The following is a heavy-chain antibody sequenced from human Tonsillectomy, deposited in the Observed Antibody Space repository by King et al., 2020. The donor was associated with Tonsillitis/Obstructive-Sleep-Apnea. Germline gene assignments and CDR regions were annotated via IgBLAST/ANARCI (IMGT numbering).Heavy chain of an antibody. CDR1: GFTFSSYG. J-gene: IGHJ6*03. CDR3: ARDKDFYMDV. Sequence: VQLVESGGGVVQPGRSLGLSCVASGFTFSSYGMHWVRQAPGKGLEWVAVIWYDGSKKYYADSVNGRFTISRDSSKNTLYLQMDSLRAEDTAEYYCARDKDFYMDVWGKGTTVTVSS. CDR2: IWYDGSKK. V-gene: IGHV3-33*01.